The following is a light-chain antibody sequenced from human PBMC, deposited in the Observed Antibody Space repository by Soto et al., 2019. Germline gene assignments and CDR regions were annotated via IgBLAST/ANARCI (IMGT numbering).Light chain of an antibody. CDR1: ISDIGAYNY. CDR3: SSYTRRSTYV. V-gene: IGLV2-14*01. Sequence: QSALTQSASVSGSPGQSITISCTGTISDIGAYNYVSWYQQHPGKAPKLLIFDVNARPSGVSNRFSGSKSGNTASLTISGLQTEDEADYYCSSYTRRSTYVFGRGTKVTGL. J-gene: IGLJ1*01. CDR2: DVN.